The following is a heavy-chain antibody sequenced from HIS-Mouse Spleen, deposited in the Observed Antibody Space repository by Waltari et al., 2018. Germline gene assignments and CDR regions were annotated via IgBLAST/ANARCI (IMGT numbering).Heavy chain of an antibody. D-gene: IGHD6-19*01. CDR2: INPNSGGT. CDR3: ARGVVAVAGNWFDP. J-gene: IGHJ5*02. CDR1: GSTFPGYS. Sequence: QVQLVQSGAAVKKPGATVMASCKASGSTFPGYSIHWERQAPGQGLEWMGWINPNSGGTNYAQKFQGRVTMTRDTSISTAYMELSRLRSDDTAVYYCARGVVAVAGNWFDPWGQGTLVTVSS. V-gene: IGHV1-2*02.